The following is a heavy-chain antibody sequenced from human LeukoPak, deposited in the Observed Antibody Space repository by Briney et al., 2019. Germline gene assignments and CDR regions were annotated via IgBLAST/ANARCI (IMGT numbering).Heavy chain of an antibody. J-gene: IGHJ4*02. Sequence: GGSLRLSCAASGFTFSSYEMSWVRQAPGKGLEWVSYISGSGTTIYYADSAKGGFTSFDNNAEKSSQLQMNSLSADETAVYFGARGQLFCSGGTCYFEYWGQGTLVTVSS. CDR1: GFTFSSYE. D-gene: IGHD2-15*01. V-gene: IGHV3-48*03. CDR3: ARGQLFCSGGTCYFEY. CDR2: ISGSGTTI.